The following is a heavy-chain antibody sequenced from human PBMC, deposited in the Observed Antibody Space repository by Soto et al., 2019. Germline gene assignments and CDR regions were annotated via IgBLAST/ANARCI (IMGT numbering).Heavy chain of an antibody. CDR1: GYNFINYW. D-gene: IGHD3-22*01. CDR3: ARGYPCRYDVSDDAPAY. J-gene: IGHJ4*02. V-gene: IGHV5-51*01. Sequence: PGQSLKSSCKGFGYNFINYWIGWVRQMPGKGLEWMGVICPRDSDTRYSPSFEGQVTVSADKSINTAYLQWSSLKASDTAMYYCARGYPCRYDVSDDAPAYWGQGTLVTVS. CDR2: ICPRDSDT.